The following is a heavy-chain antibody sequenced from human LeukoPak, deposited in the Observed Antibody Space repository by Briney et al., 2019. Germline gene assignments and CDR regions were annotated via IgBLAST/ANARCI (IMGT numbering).Heavy chain of an antibody. J-gene: IGHJ4*02. CDR2: INNRGRII. Sequence: GGSLRLSCAASGFTFSDYEMIWVRQTPGKGLEWISYINNRGRIIYYADSVKGRFTISRDSAKKSLFLQMNSLRVDDTALYYCAKNAGADYWGQGTLVTVSS. CDR3: AKNAGADY. D-gene: IGHD1-1*01. CDR1: GFTFSDYE. V-gene: IGHV3-48*03.